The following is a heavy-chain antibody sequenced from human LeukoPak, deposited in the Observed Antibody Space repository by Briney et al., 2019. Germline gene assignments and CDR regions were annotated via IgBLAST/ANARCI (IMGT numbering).Heavy chain of an antibody. CDR3: ARVHYSSGYYYHKGGFDY. Sequence: GASVKVSCKASGYTFTGYYMHWVRQAPGQGLEWMGWINPNSCGTNYAQKFQGRVTMTTDTSTSTAYMERRSLRSDDTAVYYCARVHYSSGYYYHKGGFDYWGQGTLVTVSS. D-gene: IGHD3-22*01. V-gene: IGHV1-2*02. CDR2: INPNSCGT. J-gene: IGHJ4*02. CDR1: GYTFTGYY.